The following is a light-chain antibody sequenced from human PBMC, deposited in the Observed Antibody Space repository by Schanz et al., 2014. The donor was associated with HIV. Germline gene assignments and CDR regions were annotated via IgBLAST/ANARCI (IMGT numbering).Light chain of an antibody. J-gene: IGKJ3*01. CDR3: QQYNNWPLFT. CDR1: QSIRSN. CDR2: HAS. Sequence: EMVMTQSPVTLSVSPGEGATLSCRASQSIRSNLAWYQQKPGQAPRLLIYHASTRATGVPARFSGSGSGTEFTLTINSLQSEDSAVYYCQQYNNWPLFTFGPGTTVDVK. V-gene: IGKV3D-15*01.